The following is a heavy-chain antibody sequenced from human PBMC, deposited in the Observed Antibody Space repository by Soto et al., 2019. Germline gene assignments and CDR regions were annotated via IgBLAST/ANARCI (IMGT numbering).Heavy chain of an antibody. CDR3: VKDMTPGGADV. CDR1: GFTCEEHA. CDR2: VFCKGGST. J-gene: IGHJ6*02. V-gene: IGHV3-9*01. D-gene: IGHD4-17*01. Sequence: EVQLVESGGGLVQPGTSLRLSCAASGFTCEEHAMHWVRQVPGECLEWVSGVFCKGGSTGYADSVKGRFTISRDKAKNSLYMQMNSLRIEDTALYYCVKDMTPGGADVWGQGTTVTVSS.